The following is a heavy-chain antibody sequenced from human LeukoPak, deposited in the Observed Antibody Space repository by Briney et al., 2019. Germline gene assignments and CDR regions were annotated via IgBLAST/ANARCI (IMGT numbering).Heavy chain of an antibody. CDR3: AKDPGHMMATIYNFDY. Sequence: GGSLRLSCAASGFTFSSYAMSWVRQAPGKGLEWVSAISGSGGSTYYADSVKGRFTISRDNSKNTLYLQMNSLRAEDTAVYYCAKDPGHMMATIYNFDYWGQGTLVTVSS. J-gene: IGHJ4*02. D-gene: IGHD5-24*01. CDR2: ISGSGGST. CDR1: GFTFSSYA. V-gene: IGHV3-23*01.